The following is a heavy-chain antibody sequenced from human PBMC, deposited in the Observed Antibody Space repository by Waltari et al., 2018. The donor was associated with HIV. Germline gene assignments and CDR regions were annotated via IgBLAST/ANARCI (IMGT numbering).Heavy chain of an antibody. CDR3: TRHRGAILLSSGRDGLDV. J-gene: IGHJ6*02. V-gene: IGHV3-11*01. D-gene: IGHD3-10*01. CDR2: IRPRGGSI. CDR1: GFSLSDYY. Sequence: QVQLVESGGGLVKPGGPLRLSCAAPGFSLSDYYMRWIRQAPGKGLEWVSSIRPRGGSIDYAESVRGRFTISRDNAEDSLHLQMHSLRAEDTAVYYCTRHRGAILLSSGRDGLDVWGQGTTVTVSS.